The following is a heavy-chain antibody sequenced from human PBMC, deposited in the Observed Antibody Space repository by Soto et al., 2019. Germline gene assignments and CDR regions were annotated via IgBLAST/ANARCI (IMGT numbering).Heavy chain of an antibody. Sequence: QVQLVQSGAEVKKPGSSVKVSCKASRGTFSSYAISWVRQAPGQGIEWMGGIIPIFGTAKYAQKFQGRVTITADESTSTAYMELSSLRSEDTAVYYCARGRIAARPYDWFDPWGQGTLVTVSS. CDR2: IIPIFGTA. J-gene: IGHJ5*02. CDR1: RGTFSSYA. CDR3: ARGRIAARPYDWFDP. V-gene: IGHV1-69*01. D-gene: IGHD6-13*01.